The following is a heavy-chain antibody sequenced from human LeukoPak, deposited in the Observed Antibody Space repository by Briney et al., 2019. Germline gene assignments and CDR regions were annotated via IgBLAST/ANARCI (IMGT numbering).Heavy chain of an antibody. CDR1: GFTFSSYA. CDR2: ISASGSST. D-gene: IGHD5/OR15-5a*01. V-gene: IGHV3-23*01. CDR3: AKASTINRRGLLDY. Sequence: GGSLRLSCAASGFTFSSYAMSWVRQAPGKGLEWVSAISASGSSTYYADSVRGRFTISRDNSKNTLHLQMNSLRAEDTALYHCAKASTINRRGLLDYWGQGTLVTVSS. J-gene: IGHJ4*02.